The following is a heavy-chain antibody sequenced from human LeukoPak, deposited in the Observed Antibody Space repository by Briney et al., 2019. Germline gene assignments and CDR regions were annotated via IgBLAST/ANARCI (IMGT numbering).Heavy chain of an antibody. D-gene: IGHD3-10*01. Sequence: PGGSLRLSCAASEFRFSSYDMSWVRQTLEKGLEWVSSISGDGVTFYADSVKGRFTISRDKSKNTLYLQMNSLRTDDTAIYYCAKGPNFGSWRAVHYWGQGSLVTVSS. J-gene: IGHJ4*02. CDR3: AKGPNFGSWRAVHY. CDR2: ISGDGVT. V-gene: IGHV3-23*01. CDR1: EFRFSSYD.